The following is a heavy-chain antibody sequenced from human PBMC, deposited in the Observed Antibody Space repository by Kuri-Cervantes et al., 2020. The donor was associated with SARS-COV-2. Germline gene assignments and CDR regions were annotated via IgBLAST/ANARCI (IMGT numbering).Heavy chain of an antibody. CDR1: GFTFSSYA. J-gene: IGHJ4*02. CDR3: ARSLLWFGDLVDY. CDR2: ISSNGGST. D-gene: IGHD3-10*01. Sequence: GESLKTSCAASGFTFSSYAMHWVRQAPGKGLEYVSAISSNGGSTYYADSVKGRFTISRDNSKNTLYLQMNSLRAEDTAVYYCARSLLWFGDLVDYWGQGTLVTVSS. V-gene: IGHV3-64*02.